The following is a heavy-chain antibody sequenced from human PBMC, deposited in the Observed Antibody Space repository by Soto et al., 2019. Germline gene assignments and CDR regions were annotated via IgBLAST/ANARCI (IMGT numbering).Heavy chain of an antibody. V-gene: IGHV1-3*01. CDR1: GYTFTSYA. D-gene: IGHD2-2*01. CDR3: ARNSRGYCSSTSCYPYNWFDP. J-gene: IGHJ5*02. CDR2: INAGNGNT. Sequence: ASVKVSCKASGYTFTSYAMHWVRQAPGQRLEWMGWINAGNGNTKYSQKFQGRVTITRDTSASTAYMELSSLRSEDTAVYYCARNSRGYCSSTSCYPYNWFDPWGQGTLVPVSS.